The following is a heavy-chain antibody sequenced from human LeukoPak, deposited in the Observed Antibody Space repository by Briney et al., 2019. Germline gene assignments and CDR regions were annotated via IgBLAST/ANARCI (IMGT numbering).Heavy chain of an antibody. D-gene: IGHD6-19*01. CDR1: GGSISSSSYY. V-gene: IGHV4-39*01. CDR3: ARRPSRIAVAQPFDY. Sequence: PSETLSLTCTVSGGSISSSSYYWGWIRQPPGKGLEWIGSIYYSGSTYYNPSLKSRVTISVDTSKNQFSLKLSSVTAADTAVYYCARRPSRIAVAQPFDYWGQGTLVTVSS. CDR2: IYYSGST. J-gene: IGHJ4*02.